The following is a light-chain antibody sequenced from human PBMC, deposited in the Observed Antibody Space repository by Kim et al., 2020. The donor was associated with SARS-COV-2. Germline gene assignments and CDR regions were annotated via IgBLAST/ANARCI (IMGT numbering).Light chain of an antibody. V-gene: IGLV3-1*01. J-gene: IGLJ2*01. CDR2: QDS. CDR3: QAWDSSTAV. Sequence: SYELTQPPSVSVSPGQTASITCSGDKLGDKYACWYQQKAGQSPVLVIYQDSKRPSGIPERFSGSNSGNTATLTISGTQAMDEADYCCQAWDSSTAVFGGGTNLTVL. CDR1: KLGDKY.